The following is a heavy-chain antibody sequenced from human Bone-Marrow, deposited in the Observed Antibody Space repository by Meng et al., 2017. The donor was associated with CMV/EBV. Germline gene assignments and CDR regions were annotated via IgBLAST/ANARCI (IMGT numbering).Heavy chain of an antibody. J-gene: IGHJ4*02. CDR1: GFTVSSNY. V-gene: IGHV3-53*01. CDR2: IYSGGST. Sequence: GESLKISCAASGFTVSSNYMSWVRQAPGKGLECVSVIYSGGSTYYADSVKGRFTISRDNSKNTLYLQMNSLRAEDTAVYSCARAIRLPGVLDYWGQGTLVTVSS. CDR3: ARAIRLPGVLDY. D-gene: IGHD3-10*01.